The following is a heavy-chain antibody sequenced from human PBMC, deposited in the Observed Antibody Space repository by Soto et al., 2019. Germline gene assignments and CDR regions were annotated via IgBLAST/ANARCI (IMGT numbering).Heavy chain of an antibody. CDR3: ARDESAGSSIRY. V-gene: IGHV3-21*01. Sequence: EVQVVESGGGLVKPGGSLRLSCTASGSPFSTYGMKWVRQAPGKGLEWVSSISNGGNYIYYADSVQGRFTISRDNAKNSLYLQLNSLRGGDRAVYCCARDESAGSSIRYWGQGRLVCVSS. CDR1: GSPFSTYG. CDR2: ISNGGNYI. J-gene: IGHJ4*02. D-gene: IGHD3-3*02.